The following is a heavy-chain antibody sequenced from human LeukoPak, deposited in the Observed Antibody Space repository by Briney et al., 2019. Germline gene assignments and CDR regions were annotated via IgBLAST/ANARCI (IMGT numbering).Heavy chain of an antibody. CDR3: ARDSSGWYRGTDY. D-gene: IGHD6-19*01. CDR1: GFTFSSYA. CDR2: ISYDGSNK. J-gene: IGHJ4*02. V-gene: IGHV3-30-3*01. Sequence: GGSLRLSCAASGFTFSSYAMHWVRQAPGKGLEWVAVISYDGSNKYYADSVKGRFTISRDNSKNTLYLQMNSLRAEDTAVYYCARDSSGWYRGTDYWGQGTLVTVSS.